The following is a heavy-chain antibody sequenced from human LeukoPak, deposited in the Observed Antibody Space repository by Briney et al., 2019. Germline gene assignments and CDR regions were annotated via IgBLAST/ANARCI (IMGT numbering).Heavy chain of an antibody. V-gene: IGHV1-69*04. CDR1: GGTFSSYA. Sequence: SVKVSCKASGGTFSSYAISWVRQAPGQVLEWMGRIIPIFGIANYAQKFQGRVTITADKSTSTAYMELSSLRSEDTAVYYCARDFDYGDYGGYFDYWGQGTLVTVSS. CDR3: ARDFDYGDYGGYFDY. CDR2: IIPIFGIA. D-gene: IGHD4-17*01. J-gene: IGHJ4*02.